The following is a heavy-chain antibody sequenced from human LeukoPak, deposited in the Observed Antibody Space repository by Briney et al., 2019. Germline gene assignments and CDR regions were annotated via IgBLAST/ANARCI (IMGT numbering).Heavy chain of an antibody. CDR3: TTVRAVVVPPWIPLPGLY. J-gene: IGHJ4*02. CDR2: IKSKTDGGTT. CDR1: GFTFSNAW. V-gene: IGHV3-15*01. Sequence: GGSLRLSCAASGFTFSNAWMSWVRQAPGKGLEWVGRIKSKTDGGTTDYAAPVKGRFTISRDDSKNTLYLQMNSLKTEDTAVYYCTTVRAVVVPPWIPLPGLYWGQGTLVTVPS. D-gene: IGHD2-2*01.